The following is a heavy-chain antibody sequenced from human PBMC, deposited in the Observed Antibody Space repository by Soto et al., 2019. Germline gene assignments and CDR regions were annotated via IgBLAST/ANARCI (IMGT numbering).Heavy chain of an antibody. CDR2: ISISGDTT. Sequence: PGGSLRLSCAASGFSFRNSAMSWVRQAPGKGLYWVSGISISGDTTYYADSVKGRFTISRDNSKNTMYLQMNSLRAEDTAVYYCAKWGYDSATNWFDPWGQGTLVTVSS. CDR3: AKWGYDSATNWFDP. D-gene: IGHD6-19*01. J-gene: IGHJ5*02. V-gene: IGHV3-23*01. CDR1: GFSFRNSA.